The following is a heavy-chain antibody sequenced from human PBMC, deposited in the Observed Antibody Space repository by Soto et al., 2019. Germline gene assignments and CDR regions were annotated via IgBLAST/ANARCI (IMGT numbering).Heavy chain of an antibody. CDR1: GFTFSSYA. D-gene: IGHD3-22*01. CDR3: AKGYCYDTSGYYPH. CDR2: ISGSGGST. Sequence: SLRLSCAASGFTFSSYAMGWVRQAPGKGLEWVSSISGSGGSTYYADSVKGRFTISRDNSKNALYLEMNSLRAEDTALYYCAKGYCYDTSGYYPHWGQGTLVTVSS. V-gene: IGHV3-23*01. J-gene: IGHJ4*02.